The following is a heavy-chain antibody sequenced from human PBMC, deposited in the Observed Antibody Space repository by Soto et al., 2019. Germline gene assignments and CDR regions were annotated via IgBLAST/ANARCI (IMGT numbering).Heavy chain of an antibody. V-gene: IGHV4-30-2*01. D-gene: IGHD2-2*01. Sequence: SETLSLTCAVSGGSISSGGYSWSWIRQPPGKGLEWIGYIYHSGSTYYNPSLKSRVTISVDRSKNQFSLELSSVTAADTAVYYCARELGYCSSTSCYDWFDTWGQGTLVTVSS. CDR1: GGSISSGGYS. CDR3: ARELGYCSSTSCYDWFDT. CDR2: IYHSGST. J-gene: IGHJ5*02.